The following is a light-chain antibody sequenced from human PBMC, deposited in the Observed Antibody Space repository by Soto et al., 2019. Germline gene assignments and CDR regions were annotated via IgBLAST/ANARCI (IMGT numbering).Light chain of an antibody. CDR2: EVS. CDR1: SSDVGGYNY. CDR3: SSYTSSSTIA. Sequence: QSALTQPASVSGSPGQSITISCTGTSSDVGGYNYVSWYQQHPGKAPKLMIYEVSNRPSGVSNRFSGSKSGNTASLTISGLQAEDEADYYCSSYTSSSTIAFGTGTKVTVL. V-gene: IGLV2-14*01. J-gene: IGLJ1*01.